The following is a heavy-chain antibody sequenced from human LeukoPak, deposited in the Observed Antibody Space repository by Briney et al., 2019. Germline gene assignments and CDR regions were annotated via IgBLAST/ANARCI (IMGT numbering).Heavy chain of an antibody. CDR3: ARGMEAMDELDS. Sequence: PGGSLRLSCAASGFTFSSYSMNCVRQAPGKGLEWVSSISSSSSSIYYEAPVKGRFTISRDNAKNPLYLQMNSLRAEDTAVYYCARGMEAMDELDSWGQGKLVTVSS. CDR2: ISSSSSSI. D-gene: IGHD5-18*01. V-gene: IGHV3-21*01. J-gene: IGHJ4*02. CDR1: GFTFSSYS.